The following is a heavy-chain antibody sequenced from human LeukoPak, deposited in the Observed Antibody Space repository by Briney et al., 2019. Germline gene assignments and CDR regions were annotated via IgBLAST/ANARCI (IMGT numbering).Heavy chain of an antibody. J-gene: IGHJ5*02. CDR1: GYTFTDYY. Sequence: ASVKVSCKASGYTFTDYYMHWVRQAPGQGFEWMGWINPNDGDTNYAQKFQGRVTMTRDTSISTAHMELSRLRSDDTAVYYCARAIAVDRNWFDPWGQGTLVTVSS. CDR3: ARAIAVDRNWFDP. D-gene: IGHD6-19*01. CDR2: INPNDGDT. V-gene: IGHV1-2*02.